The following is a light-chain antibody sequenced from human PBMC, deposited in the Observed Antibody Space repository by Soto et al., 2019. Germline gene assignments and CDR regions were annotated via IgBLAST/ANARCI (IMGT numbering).Light chain of an antibody. CDR1: SSDVGGYNY. V-gene: IGLV2-14*01. Sequence: QSALNQPASVSGSPGQSITLSCTGTSSDVGGYNYVSWYQQHPGKAPKLMINEVSNRPSGVSNRFSGSKSGNTASLTISGHHADDEADYYCSSYSTSNTLEVFGGGTKVTVL. CDR3: SSYSTSNTLEV. CDR2: EVS. J-gene: IGLJ3*02.